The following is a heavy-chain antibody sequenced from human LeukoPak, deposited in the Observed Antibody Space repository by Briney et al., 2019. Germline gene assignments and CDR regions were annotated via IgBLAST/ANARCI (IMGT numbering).Heavy chain of an antibody. Sequence: ASVKVSCKASRYTFTDYYMHWVRQAPGQGLEWVGWINPNSGGTNYAQKFQGRVTMTRDTSISTAYMELSRLSDDTAVYYCARGVAGPYYYYYMDVWGRGTTVTVSS. CDR3: ARGVAGPYYYYYMDV. J-gene: IGHJ6*03. D-gene: IGHD6-19*01. CDR2: INPNSGGT. CDR1: RYTFTDYY. V-gene: IGHV1-2*02.